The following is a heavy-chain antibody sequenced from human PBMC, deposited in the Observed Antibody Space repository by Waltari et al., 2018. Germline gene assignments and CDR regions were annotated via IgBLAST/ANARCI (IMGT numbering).Heavy chain of an antibody. V-gene: IGHV1-69*04. CDR1: GGTFSSYA. Sequence: QVQLVQSGAEVKKPGSSVKVSCKDSGGTFSSYAISWVRQAPGQGLEWMGGIIPILGIANYAQKFQGRVTITADESTSTAYMELSSLRSEDTAVYYCASPSGGYYSEYVQHWGQGTLVTVSS. J-gene: IGHJ1*01. CDR2: IIPILGIA. D-gene: IGHD1-26*01. CDR3: ASPSGGYYSEYVQH.